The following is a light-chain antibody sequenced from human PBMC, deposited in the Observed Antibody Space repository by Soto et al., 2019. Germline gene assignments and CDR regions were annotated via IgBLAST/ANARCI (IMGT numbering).Light chain of an antibody. CDR1: SSDVSGYDF. CDR2: DVT. J-gene: IGLJ1*01. CDR3: SSYISSSTLEV. V-gene: IGLV2-14*03. Sequence: QSALTQPASVSGSPGQSITISCTGTSSDVSGYDFVSWFQQHPGKAPKLMIYDVTNRPSGVSDRFSGSKSANTASLTISGLQAEDEADYYCSSYISSSTLEVFGTGTK.